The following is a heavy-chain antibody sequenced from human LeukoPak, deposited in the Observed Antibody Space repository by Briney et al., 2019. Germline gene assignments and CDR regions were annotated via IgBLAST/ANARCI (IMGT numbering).Heavy chain of an antibody. J-gene: IGHJ6*02. D-gene: IGHD6-19*01. CDR1: GYTFTSYD. Sequence: ASVKVSCKASGYTFTSYDINWVRQATGQGLEWMGWMNPNSGNTGYAQKFQGRVTMTRNTSISTAYMELSSLRSEDTAVYYCARDGTLLGSDYNYYYGMDVWGQGTTVTVSS. CDR3: ARDGTLLGSDYNYYYGMDV. CDR2: MNPNSGNT. V-gene: IGHV1-8*01.